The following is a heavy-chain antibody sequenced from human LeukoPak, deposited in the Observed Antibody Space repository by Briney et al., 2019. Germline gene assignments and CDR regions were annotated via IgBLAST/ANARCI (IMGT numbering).Heavy chain of an antibody. Sequence: SETLSLTCTVSGGSISSYYWSWIRQPPGKGLEWIGYIYYSGSTNYNPSLKSRVTISVDTSKNQFSLKLSSVTAADTAVYYCARSVVPAAIFGNWGQGTLVTVSS. CDR1: GGSISSYY. CDR2: IYYSGST. J-gene: IGHJ4*02. D-gene: IGHD2-2*01. CDR3: ARSVVPAAIFGN. V-gene: IGHV4-59*08.